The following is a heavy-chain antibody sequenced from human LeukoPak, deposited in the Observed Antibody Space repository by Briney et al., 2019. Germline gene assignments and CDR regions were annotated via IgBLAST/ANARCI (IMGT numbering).Heavy chain of an antibody. CDR3: ARDLDYDSSGYLY. CDR1: GFTFDDYA. Sequence: GGSLRLSCAASGFTFDDYAMHWVRQAPGKGLEWVSGISWNSGSIGYADSVKGRFTISRDNAKNSLYLQMNSLRAEDTAVYYCARDLDYDSSGYLYWGQGTLVTVSS. D-gene: IGHD3-22*01. CDR2: ISWNSGSI. V-gene: IGHV3-9*01. J-gene: IGHJ4*02.